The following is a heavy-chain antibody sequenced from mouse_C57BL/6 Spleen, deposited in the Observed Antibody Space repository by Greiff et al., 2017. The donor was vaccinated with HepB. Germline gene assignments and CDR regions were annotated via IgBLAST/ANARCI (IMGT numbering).Heavy chain of an antibody. CDR2: IYTRDGST. CDR3: AIRSIVVTTGYAMDY. J-gene: IGHJ4*01. D-gene: IGHD2-2*01. Sequence: VQLQQSDAELVKPGASVKISCKVSGYTFTDHTIHWMKQRPEQGLEWIGYIYTRDGSTKYNEKFKSKATLTADKYSSTASMQLNSLTSEDSAVYYCAIRSIVVTTGYAMDYWGQGTSVTVSS. CDR1: GYTFTDHT. V-gene: IGHV1-78*01.